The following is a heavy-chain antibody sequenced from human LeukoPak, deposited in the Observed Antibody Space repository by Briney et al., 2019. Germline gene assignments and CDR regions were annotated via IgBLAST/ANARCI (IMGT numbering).Heavy chain of an antibody. CDR3: ARADCSSSTCYLRRSWFDP. D-gene: IGHD2-2*01. CDR1: GFTLSNYD. V-gene: IGHV3-21*01. J-gene: IGHJ5*02. CDR2: ISTSSRYI. Sequence: GGSLRLSCAASGFTLSNYDMNWVRQAPGKELEWVSSISTSSRYIYYKDSVRGRSTISRDDAKNSLYLEMNSLRAEDTAVYYCARADCSSSTCYLRRSWFDPWGQGTLVTVSS.